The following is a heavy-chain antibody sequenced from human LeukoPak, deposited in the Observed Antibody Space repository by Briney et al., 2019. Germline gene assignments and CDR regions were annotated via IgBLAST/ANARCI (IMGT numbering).Heavy chain of an antibody. J-gene: IGHJ3*02. D-gene: IGHD5-12*01. V-gene: IGHV3-23*01. Sequence: GGSLRLSCAASGFTFSNYAMNWVRPAPGKGLEWVSGISGSCVGKYYADSVKGRFTISSDNSKSTLYLQMNSLRAEDTARYCCAKDYAVATAPDDAFDIWGQGTMVTVSS. CDR2: ISGSCVGK. CDR1: GFTFSNYA. CDR3: AKDYAVATAPDDAFDI.